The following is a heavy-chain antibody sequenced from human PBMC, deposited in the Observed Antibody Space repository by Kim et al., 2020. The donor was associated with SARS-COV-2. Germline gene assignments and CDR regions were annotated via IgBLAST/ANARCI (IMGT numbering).Heavy chain of an antibody. J-gene: IGHJ4*02. D-gene: IGHD3-22*01. V-gene: IGHV3-30-3*01. CDR1: GFTFSSYA. Sequence: GGSLRLSCAASGFTFSSYAMHWVRQAPGKGLEWVAVISYDGSNKYYADSVKGRFTISRDNSKNTLYLQMNSLRAEDTAVYYCARGVAYYYDSSGYSFDYWGQRTLVTVSS. CDR3: ARGVAYYYDSSGYSFDY. CDR2: ISYDGSNK.